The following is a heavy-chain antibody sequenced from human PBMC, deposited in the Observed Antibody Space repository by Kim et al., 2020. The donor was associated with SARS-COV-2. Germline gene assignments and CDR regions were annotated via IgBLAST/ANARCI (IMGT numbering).Heavy chain of an antibody. CDR3: AKDFQDDYGDYWYSGMDV. V-gene: IGHV3-33*03. Sequence: VKGRLTISGDKSKNTLYRQMNSMRAEDTAVYYCAKDFQDDYGDYWYSGMDVWGQGTTVTVSS. J-gene: IGHJ6*02. D-gene: IGHD4-17*01.